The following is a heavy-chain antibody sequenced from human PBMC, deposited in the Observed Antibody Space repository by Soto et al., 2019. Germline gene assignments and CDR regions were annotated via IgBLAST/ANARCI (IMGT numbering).Heavy chain of an antibody. CDR3: ARSPYYDFWSGYPYYFDY. CDR1: GYTFTSYY. J-gene: IGHJ4*02. V-gene: IGHV1-46*01. CDR2: ISPSGGST. D-gene: IGHD3-3*01. Sequence: ASVKVSCKASGYTFTSYYMHWVRQAPGQGLEWMGIISPSGGSTSYAQKFQGRVTMTRDTSTSTVYMELSSLRSEDTAVYYCARSPYYDFWSGYPYYFDYWGQGTLVTVSS.